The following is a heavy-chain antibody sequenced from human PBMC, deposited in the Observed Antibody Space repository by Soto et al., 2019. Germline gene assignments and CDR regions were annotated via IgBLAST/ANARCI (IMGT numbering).Heavy chain of an antibody. V-gene: IGHV3-13*05. CDR1: ALTLSAYD. CDR3: ARAYSGRLPRRADYYYAMDV. CDR2: LGAADDP. D-gene: IGHD2-15*01. Sequence: GGSLRLSCAASALTLSAYDMHWVRQPNGKGLEWVSALGAADDPYYLGSVKGRFTISRENAKNSLYLQMNNLRAGDTAVYYCARAYSGRLPRRADYYYAMDVWGQGTTVTVS. J-gene: IGHJ6*02.